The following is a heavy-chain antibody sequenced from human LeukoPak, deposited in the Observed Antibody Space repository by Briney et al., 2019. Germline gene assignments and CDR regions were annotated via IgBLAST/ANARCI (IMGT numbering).Heavy chain of an antibody. CDR2: IHYSGGT. D-gene: IGHD3-10*01. CDR3: ARTSHSGYMVRGVLYYGMDV. CDR1: GGSISGDGYH. J-gene: IGHJ6*02. V-gene: IGHV4-39*01. Sequence: SETLSLTCSVSGGSISGDGYHWGWIRRPPGKGLEWSESIHYSGGTCYKTSLKSRVTRDVDTSKNQFSLKLSSVTAADTAVYYCARTSHSGYMVRGVLYYGMDVWGQGTTVTVSS.